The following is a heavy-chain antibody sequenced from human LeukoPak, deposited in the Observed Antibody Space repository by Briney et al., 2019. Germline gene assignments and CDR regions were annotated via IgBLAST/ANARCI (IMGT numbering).Heavy chain of an antibody. CDR3: ARDPENVSGSHSHFDL. CDR2: ISSSSSYI. V-gene: IGHV3-21*01. D-gene: IGHD1-26*01. J-gene: IGHJ2*01. Sequence: GGSLRLSCAASGFTFSSYSMNWVRQAPGKGLEWVSSISSSSSYIYYADSVKGRFTISRDNAKNSLYLQMNSLRAEDTAVYYCARDPENVSGSHSHFDLWGRGTLVTVSS. CDR1: GFTFSSYS.